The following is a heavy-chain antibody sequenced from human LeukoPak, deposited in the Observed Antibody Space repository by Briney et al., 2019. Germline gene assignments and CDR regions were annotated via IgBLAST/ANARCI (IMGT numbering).Heavy chain of an antibody. J-gene: IGHJ4*02. CDR3: MRRDTGWNYSYY. D-gene: IGHD6-19*01. V-gene: IGHV4-59*08. CDR1: GGSIYSHY. CDR2: IYYKGNT. Sequence: SETLSLTCAVSGGSIYSHYWGWIRQPPGKGLEGMGDIYYKGNTNYNPSLKSRVTISLDTSKNHLSLTLPSVVAADTAIYYCMRRDTGWNYSYYWGQGILVTASS.